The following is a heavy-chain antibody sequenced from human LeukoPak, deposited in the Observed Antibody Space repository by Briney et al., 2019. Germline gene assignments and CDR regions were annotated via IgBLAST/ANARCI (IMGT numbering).Heavy chain of an antibody. V-gene: IGHV4-30-4*08. CDR2: IYYSGST. J-gene: IGHJ3*02. D-gene: IGHD1-26*01. Sequence: PSQTLSLTCTVSGGSISSGDYYWSWIRQPPGKGLEWIGYIYYSGSTYYNPSLKSRVTISVDTSKNQFSLKLSSVTAADTAVYYCATPYSGGYHGLDIWGQGTMVTVSS. CDR3: ATPYSGGYHGLDI. CDR1: GGSISSGDYY.